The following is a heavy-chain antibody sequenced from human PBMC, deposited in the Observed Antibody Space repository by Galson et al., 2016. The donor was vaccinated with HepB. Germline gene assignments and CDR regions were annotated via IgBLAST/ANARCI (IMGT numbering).Heavy chain of an antibody. D-gene: IGHD3/OR15-3a*01. CDR1: GFLLSTSGMC. CDR3: ARMYGPPWTVDY. V-gene: IGHV2-70*11. CDR2: IDWAEDK. J-gene: IGHJ4*02. Sequence: PALVKPTQTLTLTCTFSGFLLSTSGMCISWVRQPPGKALEWLARIDWAEDKCYSTSLKTRLTISKDTSKSQVVLTMTNMDPVDTATYYCARMYGPPWTVDYWGQGTLLTVSS.